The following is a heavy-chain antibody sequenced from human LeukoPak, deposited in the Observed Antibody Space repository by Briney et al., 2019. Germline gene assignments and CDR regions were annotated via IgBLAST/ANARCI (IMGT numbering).Heavy chain of an antibody. CDR3: ARVGTYGSGSYLSWLDY. J-gene: IGHJ4*02. CDR2: IYYSGST. D-gene: IGHD3-10*01. CDR1: GGSISSYY. V-gene: IGHV4-59*01. Sequence: SETLSLTCTGSGGSISSYYWSWIRQPPGKGLEWIGYIYYSGSTNYNPSLKSRVTISVDTSKNQFSLKLSSVTAADTAVYYCARVGTYGSGSYLSWLDYWGQGTLVTVSS.